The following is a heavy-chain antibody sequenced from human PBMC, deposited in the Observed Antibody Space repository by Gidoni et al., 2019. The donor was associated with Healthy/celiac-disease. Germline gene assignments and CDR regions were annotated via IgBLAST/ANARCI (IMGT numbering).Heavy chain of an antibody. CDR2: ISSSSSYI. J-gene: IGHJ3*02. CDR3: ASEIDCSGGSCYDDAFDI. Sequence: EVQLVESGGGLVKPGGSLRLSCAASGFTFSRYSMNWVRQAPGKGLEWVSSISSSSSYIYYADSVKGRFTISRDNAKNSLYLQMNSLRAEDTAVYYCASEIDCSGGSCYDDAFDIWGQGTMVTVSS. D-gene: IGHD2-15*01. V-gene: IGHV3-21*01. CDR1: GFTFSRYS.